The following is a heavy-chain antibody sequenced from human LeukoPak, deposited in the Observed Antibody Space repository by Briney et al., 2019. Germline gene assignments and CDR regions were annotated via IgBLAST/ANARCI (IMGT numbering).Heavy chain of an antibody. Sequence: GGSLSLSCAASGFTFSSYSMNWVRQAPGKGLEWVSSISSSSSYIYYADSVKGRFTISRDNAKNSLYLQMNSLRAEDTAVYYCARVDGRKGSFDYWGQGTLVTVSS. CDR1: GFTFSSYS. CDR3: ARVDGRKGSFDY. V-gene: IGHV3-21*01. J-gene: IGHJ4*02. CDR2: ISSSSSYI. D-gene: IGHD5-24*01.